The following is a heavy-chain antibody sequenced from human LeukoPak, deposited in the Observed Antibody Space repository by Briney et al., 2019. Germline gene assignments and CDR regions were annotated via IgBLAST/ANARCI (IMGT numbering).Heavy chain of an antibody. CDR1: GGTFSSYA. J-gene: IGHJ4*02. D-gene: IGHD2-2*01. V-gene: IGHV1-69*06. CDR2: IIPIFGTA. Sequence: SVKVSCKASGGTFSSYAISWVRQAPGRGLEWMGGIIPIFGTANYAQKFQGRVTITADKSTSTAYMELSSLRSEDTAVYYCAGGQLLSNYFDYWGQGTLVTVSS. CDR3: AGGQLLSNYFDY.